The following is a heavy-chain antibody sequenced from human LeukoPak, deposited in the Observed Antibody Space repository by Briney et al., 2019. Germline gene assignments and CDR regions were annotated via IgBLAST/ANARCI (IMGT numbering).Heavy chain of an antibody. CDR2: IIPIFGTA. Sequence: GASVKVSCKASGGTFSSYAISWVRQAPGQGLEWMGGIIPIFGTANYAQKFQGRVTITTDESTSTAYMELSSLRSEDTAVYYCARDGSEAARRSAFDIWGQGTMVTVSS. J-gene: IGHJ3*02. CDR3: ARDGSEAARRSAFDI. CDR1: GGTFSSYA. V-gene: IGHV1-69*05. D-gene: IGHD6-6*01.